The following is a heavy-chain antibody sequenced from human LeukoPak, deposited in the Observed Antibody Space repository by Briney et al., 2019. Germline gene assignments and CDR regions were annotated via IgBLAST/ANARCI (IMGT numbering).Heavy chain of an antibody. CDR2: ISGTSGTI. CDR1: GFTFGDYA. D-gene: IGHD2-21*02. CDR3: AKRLGDQRAFDY. Sequence: GGSLTLSCTTSGFTFGDYAMSWVRQAPGKRLEWVSGISGTSGTINYADPVKGRFTISRDNSKNTVYLQMNSLRAEDTAVYYCAKRLGDQRAFDYWGQGTLVTVSS. V-gene: IGHV3-23*01. J-gene: IGHJ4*02.